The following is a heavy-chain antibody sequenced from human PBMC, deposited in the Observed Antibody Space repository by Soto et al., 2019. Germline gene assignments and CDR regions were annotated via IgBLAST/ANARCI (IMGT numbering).Heavy chain of an antibody. J-gene: IGHJ6*02. CDR3: ARDGPPPDADFWSGYYGRDSYYGMDV. V-gene: IGHV4-30-4*01. D-gene: IGHD3-3*01. CDR1: GGSISSGDYY. CDR2: IYYSGST. Sequence: QVQLQESGPGLVKPSQTLSLTCTVSGGSISSGDYYWSWIRQPPGKGLEWIGYIYYSGSTYYNPSLKSRVTISVDTSKNQFSLKLSSVTAADTAVYYCARDGPPPDADFWSGYYGRDSYYGMDVWGQGTTVTVSS.